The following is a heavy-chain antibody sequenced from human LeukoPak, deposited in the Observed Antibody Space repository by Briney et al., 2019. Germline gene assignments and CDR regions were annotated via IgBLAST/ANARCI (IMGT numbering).Heavy chain of an antibody. CDR3: TSGF. V-gene: IGHV3-21*01. D-gene: IGHD5-12*01. J-gene: IGHJ4*02. Sequence: PGGSLRLSCAASGFTFSSYTMNWVRQAPGKGLEWVSSLNSDGSDIYYADSVKGRFTISRDNAKNSLYLQVNSLTAEDTAVYYCTSGFWGQGTLVTVSS. CDR1: GFTFSSYT. CDR2: LNSDGSDI.